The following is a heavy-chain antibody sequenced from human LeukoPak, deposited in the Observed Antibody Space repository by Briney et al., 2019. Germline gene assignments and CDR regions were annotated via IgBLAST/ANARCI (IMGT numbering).Heavy chain of an antibody. Sequence: ASVKVSCKASGYTFTTYAMHWVRQAPGQRLEWMGWINAGNGNTKYSQKFQARVTITRDTSASTAYMELSSLRSDDTAVYYCARDGSTISGWVFDYYYGMDVWGQGTTVTVSS. V-gene: IGHV1-3*01. D-gene: IGHD6-19*01. CDR3: ARDGSTISGWVFDYYYGMDV. J-gene: IGHJ6*02. CDR2: INAGNGNT. CDR1: GYTFTTYA.